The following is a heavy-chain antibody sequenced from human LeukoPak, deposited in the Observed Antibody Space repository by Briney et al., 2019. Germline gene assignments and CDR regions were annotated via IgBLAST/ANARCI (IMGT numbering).Heavy chain of an antibody. CDR2: ISSGGGNI. CDR1: GFTFSRYE. D-gene: IGHD3-10*01. J-gene: IGHJ4*02. V-gene: IGHV3-48*03. Sequence: GGSLRLSCAASGFTFSRYEMIWVRQAPGKGLKWVSYISSGGGNIYYADSVKGRFTISRDSAKSLLYLQMNSLRAEDTAVYYCARVQVVRGVRTDFDYWGQGTLVTVSS. CDR3: ARVQVVRGVRTDFDY.